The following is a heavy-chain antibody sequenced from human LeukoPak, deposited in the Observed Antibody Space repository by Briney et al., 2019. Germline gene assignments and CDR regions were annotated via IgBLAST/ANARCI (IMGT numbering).Heavy chain of an antibody. J-gene: IGHJ4*02. CDR2: IHYSGST. V-gene: IGHV4-39*07. CDR3: ARKGTMIVAPIDS. CDR1: GGSISSSYYY. Sequence: PSETLSLTCTVSGGSISSSYYYWGWIRQPPGKGLEWIGSIHYSGSTNYNPSLKSRVTMSIDTSKKQFSLKLTSVTAADTAMYYCARKGTMIVAPIDSWGQGTLITVSS. D-gene: IGHD3-22*01.